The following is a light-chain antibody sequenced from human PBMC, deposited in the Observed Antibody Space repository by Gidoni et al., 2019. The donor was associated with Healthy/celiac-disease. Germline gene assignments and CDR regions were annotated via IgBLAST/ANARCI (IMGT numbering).Light chain of an antibody. J-gene: IGLJ7*01. V-gene: IGLV2-14*01. CDR2: EVS. CDR1: RSDVGGYNY. CDR3: SSYTSSSTAV. Sequence: QSALTQPASVSGSPGQSITLSCTGTRSDVGGYNYVPWYQQHPGKAPKLMIYEVSNRPSGVSNRFSGSKSGNTASLTISGLQAEDEADYYCSSYTSSSTAVFGGGTQLTVL.